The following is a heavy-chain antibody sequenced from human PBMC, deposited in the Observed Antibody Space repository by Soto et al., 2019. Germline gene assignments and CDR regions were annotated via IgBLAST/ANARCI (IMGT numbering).Heavy chain of an antibody. CDR2: NYYSGST. V-gene: IGHV4-30-4*01. J-gene: IGHJ5*01. D-gene: IGHD3-10*01. Sequence: SETLSLTCTVSGGSISSGDYYWSWLRQSPGKGLEWIGYNYYSGSTYYNPTLKSPVTISIDTSKNQFSLKLSSVTAADTAVYYCARERVPSYIHHTWFDSWGQGTLVTVSS. CDR1: GGSISSGDYY. CDR3: ARERVPSYIHHTWFDS.